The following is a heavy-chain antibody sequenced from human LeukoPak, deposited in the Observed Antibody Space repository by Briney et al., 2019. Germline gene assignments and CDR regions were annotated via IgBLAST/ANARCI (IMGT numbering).Heavy chain of an antibody. CDR1: GGSISSGGYY. Sequence: SETLSLTCTVSGGSISSGGYYWSWIRQHPGKGLEWIGYIDYSGSTYYNPSLKSRVTISVDTSKNQFSLKLSSVTAADTAVYYCARLLSISYFDYWGQGTLVTVSS. V-gene: IGHV4-31*03. J-gene: IGHJ4*02. CDR2: IDYSGST. D-gene: IGHD2-21*01. CDR3: ARLLSISYFDY.